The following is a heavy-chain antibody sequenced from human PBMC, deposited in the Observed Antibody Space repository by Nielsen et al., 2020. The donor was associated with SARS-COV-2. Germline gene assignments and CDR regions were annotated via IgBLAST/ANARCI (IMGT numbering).Heavy chain of an antibody. Sequence: SETLSLTCTVSSGSIRTTSYYWTWIRQHPGKGLEWIGYIYSGGSAYYSPSLKTRLTISVDMSKNQFSLELNSVTAADTAVYYCARHAYGDYPGDWSSDLWGRGSLVTVSS. V-gene: IGHV4-31*03. CDR2: IYSGGSA. J-gene: IGHJ2*01. D-gene: IGHD4-17*01. CDR1: SGSIRTTSYY. CDR3: ARHAYGDYPGDWSSDL.